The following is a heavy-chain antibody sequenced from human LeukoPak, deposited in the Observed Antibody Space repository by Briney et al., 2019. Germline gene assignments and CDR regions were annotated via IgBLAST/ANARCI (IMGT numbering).Heavy chain of an antibody. D-gene: IGHD2-2*01. CDR3: ARDGPTAAPFDY. CDR1: GYRFTSYD. V-gene: IGHV1-46*01. CDR2: INPSGGST. Sequence: ASVTVSCKASGYRFTSYDMHWVRHAPGQGLEWMGIINPSGGSTSYAQRFQGRVAMTRDTSTTTVYMEVNSLTSEDTAVYFCARDGPTAAPFDYWGQGTLVTVSS. J-gene: IGHJ4*02.